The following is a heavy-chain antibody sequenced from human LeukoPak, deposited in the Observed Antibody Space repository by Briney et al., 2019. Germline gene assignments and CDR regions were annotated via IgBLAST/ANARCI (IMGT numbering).Heavy chain of an antibody. J-gene: IGHJ4*02. V-gene: IGHV4-59*01. Sequence: SGTLSLTCSVSGASTTSYYWNWIRQAPGKGLEWIGYIYSDGTTSYSPSLRSRVTISIDTSRNQFSLKLSSVTAADAAVYYCARDTRSYDTSGYYYFDYWGQGALVTVSS. CDR3: ARDTRSYDTSGYYYFDY. D-gene: IGHD3-22*01. CDR1: GASTTSYY. CDR2: IYSDGTT.